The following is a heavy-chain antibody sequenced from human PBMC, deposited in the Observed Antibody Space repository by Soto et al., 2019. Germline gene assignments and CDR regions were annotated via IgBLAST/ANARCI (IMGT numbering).Heavy chain of an antibody. CDR3: ARDGRWYCSGGSCKGQAFDI. D-gene: IGHD2-15*01. J-gene: IGHJ3*02. Sequence: GWSLRLSCAASGFTFSSYSMNWVRQAPGKGLEWVSYISSSSSTIYYADSVKGRFTISRDNAKNSLYLQMNSLRAEDTAVYYCARDGRWYCSGGSCKGQAFDIWGQGTMVTVSS. CDR2: ISSSSSTI. V-gene: IGHV3-48*04. CDR1: GFTFSSYS.